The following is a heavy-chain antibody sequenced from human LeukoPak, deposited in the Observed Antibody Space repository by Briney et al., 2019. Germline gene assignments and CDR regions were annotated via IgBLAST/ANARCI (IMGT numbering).Heavy chain of an antibody. CDR3: AREDMQVAIYYFDY. J-gene: IGHJ4*02. D-gene: IGHD2-15*01. V-gene: IGHV4-34*01. CDR2: INHSGST. CDR1: GGSFSGYY. Sequence: SETLSLTCAVYGGSFSGYYWSWIRQPPGKGLEWIGEINHSGSTNYNPSLKSRVTISVDTCKNQFSLKLSSVTAAYTAVYYCAREDMQVAIYYFDYWGQGTLVTVSS.